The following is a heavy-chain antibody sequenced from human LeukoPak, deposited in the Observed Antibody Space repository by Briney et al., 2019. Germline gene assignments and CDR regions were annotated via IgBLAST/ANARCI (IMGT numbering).Heavy chain of an antibody. V-gene: IGHV3-74*01. Sequence: GGSLRLSCAASGFIVNTNYMTWVRQAPGRGLEWVSRINHDGSSTNYADSVKGRFTISRDNAKNTLHLQMNSLRAEDTAVYYCVRDWGYDSSGYWQKYFDSWGQGTLVTVSS. CDR3: VRDWGYDSSGYWQKYFDS. D-gene: IGHD3-22*01. CDR2: INHDGSST. J-gene: IGHJ4*02. CDR1: GFIVNTNY.